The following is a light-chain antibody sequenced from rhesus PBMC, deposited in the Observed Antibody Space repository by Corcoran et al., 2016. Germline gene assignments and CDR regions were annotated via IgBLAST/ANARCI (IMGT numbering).Light chain of an antibody. CDR1: QDMGKY. Sequence: DIQMTQSPSSLSASVGDTVTITCQASQDMGKYLAWYQQKPGKAPKLLIYDLSNLHNGVPSRFSGSESGTEFTLTITSLQPEDFATYCCQQYSSRPPWTFGQGTKVEIK. V-gene: IGKV1-22*01. CDR2: DLS. CDR3: QQYSSRPPWT. J-gene: IGKJ1*01.